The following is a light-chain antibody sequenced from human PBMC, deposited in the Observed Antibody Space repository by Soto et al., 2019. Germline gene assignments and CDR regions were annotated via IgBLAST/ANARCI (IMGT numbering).Light chain of an antibody. V-gene: IGLV1-47*01. J-gene: IGLJ3*02. CDR2: RND. CDR1: ISNLGSNF. Sequence: QSVLTQPPSASGTPGQRVTISCSGSISNLGSNFVFWYQQLPGAAPKLLISRNDQRPSGVPYRFSGSKSGNSASLAISGLRSEDEADYHCAAWDDSLRGVVFGGGTKLTVL. CDR3: AAWDDSLRGVV.